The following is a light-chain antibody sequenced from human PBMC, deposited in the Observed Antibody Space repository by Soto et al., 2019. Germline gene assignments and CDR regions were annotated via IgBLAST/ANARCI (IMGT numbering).Light chain of an antibody. V-gene: IGKV1-39*01. CDR3: QQSYSSPQT. CDR1: QTISIF. CDR2: GAS. J-gene: IGKJ1*01. Sequence: DIQMTQSPSSLSASVGDRVTITCRASQTISIFLNWYQQKPGKAPKLLIYGASTLQGGVPSRFSGSGSGTDFTLTISSLQPEDFATYYCQQSYSSPQTFGQGTKVDIK.